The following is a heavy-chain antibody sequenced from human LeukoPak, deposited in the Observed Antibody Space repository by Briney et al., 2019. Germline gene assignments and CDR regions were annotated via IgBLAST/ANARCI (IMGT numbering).Heavy chain of an antibody. CDR2: INPNSGGA. CDR1: GYTFTGHY. V-gene: IGHV1-2*02. D-gene: IGHD3-10*01. Sequence: ASVKVSCKASGYTFTGHYMHWVRQAPGQGPEWMGCINPNSGGASFAPKFQGRVTMTRDTSMSTAYMELSRLRSDDTAVYHCARYALYTSGGAGGFDIWGQGTMVTVSS. CDR3: ARYALYTSGGAGGFDI. J-gene: IGHJ3*02.